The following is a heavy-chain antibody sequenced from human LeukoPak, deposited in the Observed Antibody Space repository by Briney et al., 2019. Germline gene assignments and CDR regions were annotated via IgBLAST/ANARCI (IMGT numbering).Heavy chain of an antibody. J-gene: IGHJ4*02. V-gene: IGHV6-1*01. Sequence: SQTLSLTCAISGDSVSSKSAAWNWIRQSPSRGLEWLGSTYYRSKWSSGYAESVKGRITINPDTSKNQFSLQLRSVTAADTAVYYCARHNIVVVPAAIEPFDYWGQGTLVTVSS. D-gene: IGHD2-2*01. CDR3: ARHNIVVVPAAIEPFDY. CDR2: TYYRSKWSS. CDR1: GDSVSSKSAA.